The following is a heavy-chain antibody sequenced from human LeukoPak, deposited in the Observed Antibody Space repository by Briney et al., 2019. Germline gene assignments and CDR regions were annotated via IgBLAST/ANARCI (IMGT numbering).Heavy chain of an antibody. CDR1: GFAFSAYW. CDR2: INEDATTI. CDR3: VRDLIFVWTPGDDFDF. D-gene: IGHD3-3*01. Sequence: PGGSLRLSCAASGFAFSAYWMHWVRQAPGKGLEWVARINEDATTITYADSVKGRFIISRDNSKKSLYLQMNNVRAGDTAVYYCVRDLIFVWTPGDDFDFWGQGTLVIVSS. J-gene: IGHJ4*02. V-gene: IGHV3-74*01.